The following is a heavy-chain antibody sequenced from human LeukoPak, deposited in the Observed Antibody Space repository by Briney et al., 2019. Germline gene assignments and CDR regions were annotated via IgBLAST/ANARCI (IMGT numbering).Heavy chain of an antibody. Sequence: SETLSLTCTVSGGSISTYYWSWIRQPPGKGLEWIGYIYYSGSTNYNPSLKSRVTISIDSSKNQFSLKLSSVTAADTAVYYCARGCGWPNWYFDLWGRGTLVTVSS. CDR1: GGSISTYY. CDR2: IYYSGST. J-gene: IGHJ2*01. D-gene: IGHD6-19*01. CDR3: ARGCGWPNWYFDL. V-gene: IGHV4-59*01.